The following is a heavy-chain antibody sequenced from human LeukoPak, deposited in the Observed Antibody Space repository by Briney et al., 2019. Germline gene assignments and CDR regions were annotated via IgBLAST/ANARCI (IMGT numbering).Heavy chain of an antibody. CDR2: INSDSSLM. V-gene: IGHV3-21*01. J-gene: IGHJ4*02. D-gene: IGHD3-16*01. CDR3: IRDLFDDYSLDY. Sequence: GGSLRLSCAASGFTVSTKYMAWVRQAPGKGLEWVSSINSDSSLMFYAESVKGRFTISRDNARNSLYLQMNSLRAEDTAVYYCIRDLFDDYSLDYWGQGALVTVPS. CDR1: GFTVSTKY.